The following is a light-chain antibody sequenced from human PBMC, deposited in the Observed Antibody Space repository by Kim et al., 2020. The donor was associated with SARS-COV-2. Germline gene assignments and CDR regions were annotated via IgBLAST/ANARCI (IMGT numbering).Light chain of an antibody. Sequence: SYELTQPPSVSVAPEKTARITCGGNNIVRKSVHWYQQRPGQAPVLVIYYDTDRPSGIPERFSGSNSGNTATLTISRVEAGDEADYYCQVWDSSRDHWVFGGGTQLTVL. V-gene: IGLV3-21*04. J-gene: IGLJ3*02. CDR3: QVWDSSRDHWV. CDR1: NIVRKS. CDR2: YDT.